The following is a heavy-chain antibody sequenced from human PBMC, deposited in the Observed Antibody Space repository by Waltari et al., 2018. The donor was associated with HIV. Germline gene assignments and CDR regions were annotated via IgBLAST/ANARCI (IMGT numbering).Heavy chain of an antibody. J-gene: IGHJ4*02. D-gene: IGHD3-9*01. CDR3: ARVSSLTGYYKALDY. V-gene: IGHV4-4*02. CDR2: IYHSGSS. CDR1: GGSITSSNW. Sequence: QVQLQDSGPGLVKPSGTLSLTCVVSGGSITSSNWWSWVRQPPGKGLEWIGEIYHSGSSSYNPSRKSRVTRSVEQSKDKFTLTLSSGPAADTAVYFCARVSSLTGYYKALDYWGQGTLVTVSS.